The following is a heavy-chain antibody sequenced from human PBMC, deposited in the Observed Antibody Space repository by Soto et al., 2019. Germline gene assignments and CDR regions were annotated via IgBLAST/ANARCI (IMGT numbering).Heavy chain of an antibody. CDR2: IWYDGSNK. CDR3: ARDRGLRFGELFGYYFDY. D-gene: IGHD3-10*01. CDR1: GFTFSSYG. Sequence: QVQLVESGGGVVQPGRSLRLSCAASGFTFSSYGMHWVRQAPGKGLEWVAVIWYDGSNKYYADSVKGRFTISRDNSKNTLYLQMNSLRAEDTAVYYCARDRGLRFGELFGYYFDYWGQGTLVTVSS. J-gene: IGHJ4*02. V-gene: IGHV3-33*01.